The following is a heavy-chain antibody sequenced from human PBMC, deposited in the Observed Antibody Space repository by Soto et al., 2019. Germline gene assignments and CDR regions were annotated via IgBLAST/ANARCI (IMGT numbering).Heavy chain of an antibody. V-gene: IGHV4-30-4*07. Sequence: SQTLSLTCAVSGGSISGGGYSRSWIRQPPGKGLEWIGYIYYSGSTNYNPSLKSRVTMSVDTSKNQFSLKLSSVTAADTAVYYCARHFGYDSSGYYRNWFDPWGQGTLVTVSS. CDR1: GGSISGGGYS. CDR3: ARHFGYDSSGYYRNWFDP. J-gene: IGHJ5*02. CDR2: IYYSGST. D-gene: IGHD3-22*01.